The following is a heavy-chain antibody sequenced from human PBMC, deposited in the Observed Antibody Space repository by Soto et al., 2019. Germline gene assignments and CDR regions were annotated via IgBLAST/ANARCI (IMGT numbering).Heavy chain of an antibody. Sequence: QVQLVQSGAEVKKPGASVKVSCKASGYTFASYAISWMRQAPGQGLEWMGWISAYNGNTNYAQKLQGRVTMTTDPSTSTADMELRSLRSDDTAVYYCARDPPPPDYWGQGTLVTVSS. CDR1: GYTFASYA. J-gene: IGHJ4*02. CDR3: ARDPPPPDY. V-gene: IGHV1-18*01. CDR2: ISAYNGNT.